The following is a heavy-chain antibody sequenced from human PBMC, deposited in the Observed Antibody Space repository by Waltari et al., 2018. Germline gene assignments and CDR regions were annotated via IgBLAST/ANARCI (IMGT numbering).Heavy chain of an antibody. D-gene: IGHD4-4*01. Sequence: QVQLQQWGAGLLKPSETLSLTCAVYGGSFSGYYWSWIRQPPGKGLEWIGEINHSGSTNYNPSLKSRVTISVDTSKNQFSLKLSSVTAADTAVYYCARGRVYSNYVRERIYFDYWGQGTLVTVSS. CDR3: ARGRVYSNYVRERIYFDY. CDR2: INHSGST. V-gene: IGHV4-34*01. J-gene: IGHJ4*02. CDR1: GGSFSGYY.